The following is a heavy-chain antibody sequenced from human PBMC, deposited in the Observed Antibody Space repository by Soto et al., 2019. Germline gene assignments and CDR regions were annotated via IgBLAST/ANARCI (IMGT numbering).Heavy chain of an antibody. CDR3: ARMGSFGSLNWFDP. CDR1: GGTFSSYA. D-gene: IGHD5-18*01. CDR2: MNPGSGDT. Sequence: ASVKVSCKASGGTFSSYAISWVRQATGQGLEWMGWMNPGSGDTGYAQKFQGRVTMTRDISIATAYMELNSLTSEDTAIYYCARMGSFGSLNWFDPWGQGTLVTVS. V-gene: IGHV1-8*02. J-gene: IGHJ5*02.